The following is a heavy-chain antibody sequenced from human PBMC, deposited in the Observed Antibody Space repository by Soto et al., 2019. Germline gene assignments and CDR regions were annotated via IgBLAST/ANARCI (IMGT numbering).Heavy chain of an antibody. CDR1: VFTFSTFW. D-gene: IGHD3-10*01. V-gene: IGHV3-7*03. Sequence: VGSLRLSCASSVFTFSTFWMDCVRQSPGKWLEWVAKIKEDGSEKYYADSVKGRFIISRDNARNSVYLQMNSLRAEDTAVYYCARVRKGNYRKYWGEGTQVIVS. CDR3: ARVRKGNYRKY. J-gene: IGHJ4*02. CDR2: IKEDGSEK.